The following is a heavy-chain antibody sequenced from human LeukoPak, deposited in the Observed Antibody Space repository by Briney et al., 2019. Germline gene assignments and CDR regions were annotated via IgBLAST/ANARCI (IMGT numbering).Heavy chain of an antibody. J-gene: IGHJ4*02. CDR1: GGSISSGDSS. CDR2: IYSSGDT. D-gene: IGHD2-2*02. V-gene: IGHV4-30-4*01. CDR3: ARTPGYCSGTSCYIGY. Sequence: SETLSLTCTVSGGSISSGDSSWSWIRQPPGKGLEWIGYIYSSGDTYYNPSLKSRVTTSVDTSKNQFSLRLSSVTAADTAVYYCARTPGYCSGTSCYIGYWGQGTLVTVSS.